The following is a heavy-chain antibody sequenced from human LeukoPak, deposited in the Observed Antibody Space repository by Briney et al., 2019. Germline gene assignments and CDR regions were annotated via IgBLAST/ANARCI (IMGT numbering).Heavy chain of an antibody. D-gene: IGHD3-3*01. V-gene: IGHV4-61*02. Sequence: SETLPLTCTVSGGSISSGSYYWSWIRQPAGKGLEWIGRIYTSGSTNYNPSLKSRVTISVDTSKNQFSLKLSSVTAADTAVYYCAIEGYDFWSGYYDYWGQGTLVTVSS. CDR1: GGSISSGSYY. CDR2: IYTSGST. CDR3: AIEGYDFWSGYYDY. J-gene: IGHJ4*02.